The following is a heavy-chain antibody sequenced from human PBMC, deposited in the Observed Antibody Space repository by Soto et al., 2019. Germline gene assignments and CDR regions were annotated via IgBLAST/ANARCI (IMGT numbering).Heavy chain of an antibody. Sequence: QVQLVQSGAEVKKPGSSVKVFCKAPGGTFSSYAISWVRQAPGQGLEWMGGSIPIFGRAKYAQKFQGRVTITADESTRTGYMELSSLRSEDTAVYYWARSQRGSSSLDIYYYYYYGMDVWGQGTTVTVSS. V-gene: IGHV1-69*01. CDR3: ARSQRGSSSLDIYYYYYYGMDV. CDR1: GGTFSSYA. CDR2: SIPIFGRA. D-gene: IGHD2-15*01. J-gene: IGHJ6*02.